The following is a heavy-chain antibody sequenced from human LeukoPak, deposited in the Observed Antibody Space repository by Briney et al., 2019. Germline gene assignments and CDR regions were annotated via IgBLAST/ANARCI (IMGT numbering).Heavy chain of an antibody. CDR3: ARGGPLGVVVVAASRCFDY. J-gene: IGHJ4*02. CDR2: ISYDGSNK. CDR1: RFTFSSYA. Sequence: PGGSLRLSWAASRFTFSSYAMHWVRQAPGKGLEWVAVISYDGSNKYYADSVKGRFTISRDNSKNTLYLQMNSLRTEDTAVYYCARGGPLGVVVVAASRCFDYWGQGTLVTVSS. D-gene: IGHD2-15*01. V-gene: IGHV3-30-3*01.